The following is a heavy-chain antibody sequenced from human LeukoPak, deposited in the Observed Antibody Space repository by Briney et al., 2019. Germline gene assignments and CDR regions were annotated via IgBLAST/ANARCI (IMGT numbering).Heavy chain of an antibody. V-gene: IGHV4-59*01. CDR1: GGSISSYY. CDR3: TRSAGYTSGWCWFDP. CDR2: IHYTGST. D-gene: IGHD6-19*01. J-gene: IGHJ5*02. Sequence: SETLSLTCIVSGGSISSYYWSWIRQSPGKELEWIGYIHYTGSTKYYPSLKSRVTISVDTSNNQLSLKVSSVTAADTAVYYCTRSAGYTSGWCWFDPWGQGTLVTVSS.